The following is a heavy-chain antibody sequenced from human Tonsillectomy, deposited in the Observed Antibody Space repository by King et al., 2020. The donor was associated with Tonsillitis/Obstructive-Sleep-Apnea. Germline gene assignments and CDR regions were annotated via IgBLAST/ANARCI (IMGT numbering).Heavy chain of an antibody. V-gene: IGHV3-11*05. D-gene: IGHD4-23*01. CDR2: ISSSGSYT. J-gene: IGHJ4*02. CDR1: GFTLSGYY. CDR3: ARNYGGSPRYYYFEA. Sequence: VQLVESGGGLVKPGGSLRLSCAASGFTLSGYYMSWIRQAPGKGLECVSYISSSGSYTNYADSVKGRFTITGDNTKNSLYLQMSSLGAEDTAVYYCARNYGGSPRYYYFEAWGQGTLVTVSS.